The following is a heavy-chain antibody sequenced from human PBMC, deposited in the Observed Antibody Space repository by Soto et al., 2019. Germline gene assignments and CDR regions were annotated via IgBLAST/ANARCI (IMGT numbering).Heavy chain of an antibody. Sequence: QITLKESGPTLVKPTQTLTLTCTFSGFSLSTSGVGVGWIRQPPGKALEWLALIYWDDDKRYSPSLKSRLTITKDTSKNQVVLTMTRMDPVDTATYDCAHKVQLERRKGAFDIWGQGTMVTVSS. CDR2: IYWDDDK. V-gene: IGHV2-5*02. CDR3: AHKVQLERRKGAFDI. J-gene: IGHJ3*02. CDR1: GFSLSTSGVG. D-gene: IGHD1-1*01.